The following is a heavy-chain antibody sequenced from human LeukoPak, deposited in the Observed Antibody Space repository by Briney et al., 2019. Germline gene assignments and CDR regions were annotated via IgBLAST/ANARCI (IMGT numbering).Heavy chain of an antibody. D-gene: IGHD7-27*01. V-gene: IGHV4-61*01. CDR2: SSNSGCT. J-gene: IGHJ4*02. Sequence: SESLSLTCTVSGESVSSVNNPWSWLRQPPGKGLEWIGYSSNSGCTNCNPSLKSRVTISLDTSKNQFSLKLTSVTAADTAIYYCARDNWGSLDYWGQGILVTVSS. CDR3: ARDNWGSLDY. CDR1: GESVSSVNNP.